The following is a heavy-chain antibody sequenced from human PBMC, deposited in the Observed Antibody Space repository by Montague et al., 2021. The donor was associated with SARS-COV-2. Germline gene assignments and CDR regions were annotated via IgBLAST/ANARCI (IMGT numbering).Heavy chain of an antibody. CDR3: ARGSWHIVVVTAIRDGYYGMDV. J-gene: IGHJ6*02. V-gene: IGHV4-34*01. CDR1: GGSFSGYY. Sequence: SQTLSLTCAVYGGSFSGYYWRWIRQPPGRGLEWIGEINHSGSTNYNPSLKSRGTISVDTSKNQFSLKLSSVTAADTAVYYCARGSWHIVVVTAIRDGYYGMDVWGQGTTVTVSS. D-gene: IGHD2-21*02. CDR2: INHSGST.